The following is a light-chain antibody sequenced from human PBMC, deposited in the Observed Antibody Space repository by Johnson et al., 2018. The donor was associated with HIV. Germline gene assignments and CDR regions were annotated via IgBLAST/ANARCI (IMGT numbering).Light chain of an antibody. V-gene: IGLV1-51*02. J-gene: IGLJ1*01. CDR1: SSNIGNNY. CDR2: ENN. Sequence: QSVLSQPPSVSAAPGQKVTISCSGSSSNIGNNYVSWYRQLPGTAPKLVIYENNKRPSGIPDRFSGSKSGTSATLGITRLQTGDEADYYCGTWDSSLRKVFGTVTKVTVL. CDR3: GTWDSSLRKV.